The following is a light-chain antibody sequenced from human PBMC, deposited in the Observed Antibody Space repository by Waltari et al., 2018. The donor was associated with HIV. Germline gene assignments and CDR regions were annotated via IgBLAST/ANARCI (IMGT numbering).Light chain of an antibody. V-gene: IGLV2-14*01. Sequence: QSALTQPAAVSGSPGQSIAVSCTGSSSDVGAYDYVSWYQQHPDEAPKLLIFEVSDRPSGIPDRFSGSSSGNTASLTITGAQAEDEADYYCNSRDSSGNVFGTGTKVTVL. CDR1: SSDVGAYDY. CDR3: NSRDSSGNV. J-gene: IGLJ1*01. CDR2: EVS.